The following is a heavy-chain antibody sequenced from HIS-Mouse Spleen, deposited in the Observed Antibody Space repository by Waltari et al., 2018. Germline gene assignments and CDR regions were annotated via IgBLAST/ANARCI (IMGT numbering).Heavy chain of an antibody. CDR3: AREIPYSSSWYDWYFDL. V-gene: IGHV4-39*07. Sequence: QLQLQESGPGLVKPSETLSLTCTVSGGPPSSSRYYWGWIRQPPGKGLEWIGSIYYSGSTYYNPSLKSRVTISVDTSKNQFSLKLSSVTAADTAVYYCAREIPYSSSWYDWYFDLWGRGTLVTVSS. CDR1: GGPPSSSRYY. CDR2: IYYSGST. J-gene: IGHJ2*01. D-gene: IGHD6-13*01.